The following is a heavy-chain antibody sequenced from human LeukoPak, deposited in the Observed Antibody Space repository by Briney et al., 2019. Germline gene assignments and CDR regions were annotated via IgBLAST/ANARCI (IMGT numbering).Heavy chain of an antibody. V-gene: IGHV1-2*02. CDR2: IIPIFGTA. J-gene: IGHJ4*02. CDR3: ARATRTRYCSGGSCPPDY. Sequence: ASVKVSCKASGYTFTGYYMHWVRQAPGQGLEWMGGIIPIFGTANYAQKFQGRVTITGNTSISTAYMELSSLRSEDTAVYYCARATRTRYCSGGSCPPDYWGQGTLVTVSS. CDR1: GYTFTGYY. D-gene: IGHD2-15*01.